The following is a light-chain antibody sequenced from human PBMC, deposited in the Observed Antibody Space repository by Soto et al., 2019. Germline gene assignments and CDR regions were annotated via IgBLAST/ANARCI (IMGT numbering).Light chain of an antibody. CDR2: AAS. CDR3: QQLNSYPIT. CDR1: QGISSY. J-gene: IGKJ3*01. V-gene: IGKV1-9*01. Sequence: IQLTQSPSSLSASVGVRVTITCRASQGISSYLAWYQQKPGKAPKLLIYAASTLQSGVPSRFSGRGSGTDFTLTISSLQHEDFATYYCQQLNSYPITFGPGTKVDIK.